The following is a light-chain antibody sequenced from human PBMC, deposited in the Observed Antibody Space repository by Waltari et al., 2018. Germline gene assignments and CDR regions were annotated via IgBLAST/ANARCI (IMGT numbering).Light chain of an antibody. V-gene: IGLV3-1*01. J-gene: IGLJ2*01. CDR2: QDN. CDR1: KLGDKY. CDR3: QAWDSSTVV. Sequence: SYELTQPPSVSVSPGQTASFTCSGDKLGDKYTSWYQQRPGQSPVLVIYQDNKRPPGIPERFSGSSSGDTATLTISGTQSLDEADYYCQAWDSSTVVFGGGTKLTVL.